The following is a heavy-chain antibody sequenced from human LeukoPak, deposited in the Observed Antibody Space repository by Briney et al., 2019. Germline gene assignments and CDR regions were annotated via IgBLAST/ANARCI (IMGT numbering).Heavy chain of an antibody. Sequence: GRSLRLSCAASGFTFSSYGMHWVRQAPGKGLEWVAVIWYDGSNKYYADSVKGRFTISRDNSKNTLYLQMNSLRAEDTAVYYCARVRTAGPWVVWFDPWGQGTLVTVSS. CDR1: GFTFSSYG. J-gene: IGHJ5*02. V-gene: IGHV3-33*01. CDR3: ARVRTAGPWVVWFDP. D-gene: IGHD6-13*01. CDR2: IWYDGSNK.